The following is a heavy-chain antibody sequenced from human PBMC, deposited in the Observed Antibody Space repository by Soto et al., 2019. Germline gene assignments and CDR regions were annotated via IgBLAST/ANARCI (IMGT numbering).Heavy chain of an antibody. J-gene: IGHJ6*02. V-gene: IGHV3-48*02. CDR3: ARAGGDCSSTSCYYYYYGMDV. Sequence: GGSLRLSCAASGFTFSSYSMNWVRQAPGKGLEWVSYISSSSSTIYYADSVKGRFTISRDNAKNSLYLQMNSLRDEDTAVYYCARAGGDCSSTSCYYYYYGMDVWGQGTTVTVSS. D-gene: IGHD2-2*01. CDR1: GFTFSSYS. CDR2: ISSSSSTI.